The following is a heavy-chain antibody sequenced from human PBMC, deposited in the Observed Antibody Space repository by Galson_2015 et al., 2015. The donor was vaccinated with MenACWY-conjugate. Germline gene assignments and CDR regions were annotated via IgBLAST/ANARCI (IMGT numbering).Heavy chain of an antibody. CDR1: GFTFSSYW. Sequence: SLRLSCAASGFTFSSYWMSWVRQAPGKGLEWVANINQDGSEKYYVDSVKGRFTISRDNAKNSLYLQMNSQRAEDTAVYYCAGHSKRSAGAFDIWGQGTMVTVSS. J-gene: IGHJ3*02. CDR2: INQDGSEK. D-gene: IGHD2/OR15-2a*01. V-gene: IGHV3-7*01. CDR3: AGHSKRSAGAFDI.